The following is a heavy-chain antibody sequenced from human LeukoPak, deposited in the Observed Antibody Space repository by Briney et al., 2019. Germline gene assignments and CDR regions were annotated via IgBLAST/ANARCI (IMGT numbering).Heavy chain of an antibody. CDR3: TRDQGSLTRSWYTGY. V-gene: IGHV1-2*06. CDR2: INPYSGDT. J-gene: IGHJ4*02. D-gene: IGHD6-13*01. CDR1: GYTFTGYH. Sequence: ASVKVSCKASGYTFTGYHIHWVRQAPGQGLEWMGRINPYSGDTNFAQKFQGRVTMTRDTSITTAYMDLSSLTPDDTAVYFCTRDQGSLTRSWYTGYWGQGTQVTVSS.